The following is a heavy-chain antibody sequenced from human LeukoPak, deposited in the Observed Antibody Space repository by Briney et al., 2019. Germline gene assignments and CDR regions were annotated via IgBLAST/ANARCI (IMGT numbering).Heavy chain of an antibody. Sequence: PGGSLRLSFAASGLTLSNYRMHWVRLAPGKGLVWVSRMNSDGSSTTYADSVKGRFTISRDNAKNTLYLQMNSLRAEDTAVYYCVRLLGSALDHWGQGTLVTVST. CDR3: VRLLGSALDH. J-gene: IGHJ4*02. V-gene: IGHV3-74*01. D-gene: IGHD2-21*01. CDR2: MNSDGSST. CDR1: GLTLSNYR.